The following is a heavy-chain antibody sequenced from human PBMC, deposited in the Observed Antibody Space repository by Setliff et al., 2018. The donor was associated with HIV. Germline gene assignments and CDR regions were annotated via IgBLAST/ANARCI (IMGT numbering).Heavy chain of an antibody. CDR2: ISGYGNR. CDR1: GYTFNNYG. J-gene: IGHJ4*02. Sequence: GASVKVSCKASGYTFNNYGVMWVRQAPGQGLEWMGWISGYGNRKYAQKFEGRLTVTTDTSTSTAYMELRTLRSDDTAVYFCARAPRIFPEFNNPHPHFDHWGQGTLVTVSS. V-gene: IGHV1-18*01. D-gene: IGHD3-3*01. CDR3: ARAPRIFPEFNNPHPHFDH.